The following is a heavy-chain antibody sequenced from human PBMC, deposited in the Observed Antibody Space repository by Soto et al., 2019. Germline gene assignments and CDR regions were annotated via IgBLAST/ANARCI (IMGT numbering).Heavy chain of an antibody. CDR3: TTGSEDSSGGSCYSDY. D-gene: IGHD2-15*01. CDR2: IKSKTDGGTT. Sequence: EVQLVESGGGLVKPGGSLRLSCAASGFTFSNACMSWVRQAPGKGLEWVARIKSKTDGGTTDYAAPGKGRFTISRDDSKNALHLQMNRLNTEGTAVYYCTTGSEDSSGGSCYSDYWGQGTLVTVSS. V-gene: IGHV3-15*01. J-gene: IGHJ4*02. CDR1: GFTFSNAC.